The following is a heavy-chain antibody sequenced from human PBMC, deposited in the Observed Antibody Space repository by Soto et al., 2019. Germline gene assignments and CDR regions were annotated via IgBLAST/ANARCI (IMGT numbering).Heavy chain of an antibody. CDR2: ISSSSSTI. D-gene: IGHD2-2*01. J-gene: IGHJ5*02. CDR1: GFTFGSYS. CDR3: ASGGDIVVVPAAKGFDP. V-gene: IGHV3-48*04. Sequence: GGSLRLSCAASGFTFGSYSMNWVRQAPGKGLEWVSYISSSSSTIYYADSVKGRFTISRDNAKNSLYLQMNSLRAEDTAVYYCASGGDIVVVPAAKGFDPWGQGTLVTVSS.